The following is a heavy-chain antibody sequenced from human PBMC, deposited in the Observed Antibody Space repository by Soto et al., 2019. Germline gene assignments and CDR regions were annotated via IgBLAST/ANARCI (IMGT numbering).Heavy chain of an antibody. V-gene: IGHV3-21*04. Sequence: PGGSLRLSCAASGFTLSSYSVNWVRQAPGKGLEWVSSISSSSSYIYYADSVKGRFTISRDNAKNSLYLQMNSLRAEDTAVYYCAKDLVRVVVVAATDYDWFDPWGQGTLVTVSS. D-gene: IGHD2-15*01. J-gene: IGHJ5*02. CDR1: GFTLSSYS. CDR3: AKDLVRVVVVAATDYDWFDP. CDR2: ISSSSSYI.